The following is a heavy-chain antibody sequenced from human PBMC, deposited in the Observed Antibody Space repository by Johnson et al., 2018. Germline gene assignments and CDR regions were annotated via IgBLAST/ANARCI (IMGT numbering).Heavy chain of an antibody. CDR2: IYSGGST. CDR1: GFTVSSTY. J-gene: IGHJ3*02. CDR3: AKDFGFGESPAFDI. V-gene: IGHV3-53*05. D-gene: IGHD3-10*01. Sequence: VQLLETGGGLIQXGGSLRLSCAASGFTVSSTYMSWVRQAPGKGPEWVSVIYSGGSTYSADSVKGRFTISRDNSKNTLYLQMNSLSAEDTAVYYCAKDFGFGESPAFDIWGQGTMVTVSS.